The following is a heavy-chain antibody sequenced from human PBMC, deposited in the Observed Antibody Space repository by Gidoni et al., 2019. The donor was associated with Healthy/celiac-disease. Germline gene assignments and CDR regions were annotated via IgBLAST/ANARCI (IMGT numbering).Heavy chain of an antibody. D-gene: IGHD4-17*01. V-gene: IGHV1-69*01. CDR3: ARAVGYYGGKWAFDY. J-gene: IGHJ4*02. Sequence: QVQLVQSGAEVKKPGSSGKVSCKASGGTFSSYALSWVRQAPGQGLEWMGGIIPIFGTANYAQKFQGRVTITADESTSTAYMELSSLRSEDTAVYYCARAVGYYGGKWAFDYWGQGTLVTVSS. CDR2: IIPIFGTA. CDR1: GGTFSSYA.